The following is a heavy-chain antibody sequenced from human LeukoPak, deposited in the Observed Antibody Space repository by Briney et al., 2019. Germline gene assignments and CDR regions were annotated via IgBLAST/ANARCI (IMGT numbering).Heavy chain of an antibody. CDR3: ARAWSPTTLLSFGYYFDY. V-gene: IGHV1-69*06. J-gene: IGHJ4*02. CDR1: GGTFSSYA. D-gene: IGHD3-16*01. Sequence: GASVKVSCKASGGTFSSYAISWVRQAPGQGLEWMGGITPIFGTANYAQKFQGRVTITADKSTSTAYMELSSLRSEDTAVYYCARAWSPTTLLSFGYYFDYWGQGTLVTVSS. CDR2: ITPIFGTA.